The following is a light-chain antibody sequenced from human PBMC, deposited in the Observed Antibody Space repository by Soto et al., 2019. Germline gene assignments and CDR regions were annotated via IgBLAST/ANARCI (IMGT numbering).Light chain of an antibody. CDR3: QQYGSSSPWT. CDR2: KAS. J-gene: IGKJ1*01. V-gene: IGKV1-5*03. Sequence: DIPMTQSPSTLSASVGDRVTITCRASQSISSWLAWYQQKPGRAPKLLIYKASSLETGVPSRFSGSGSGTEFTLILSSLQPDDFASYYCQQYGSSSPWTFGQGTKVEIK. CDR1: QSISSW.